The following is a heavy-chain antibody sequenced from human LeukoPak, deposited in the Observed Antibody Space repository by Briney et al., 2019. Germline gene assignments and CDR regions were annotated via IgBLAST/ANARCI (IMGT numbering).Heavy chain of an antibody. D-gene: IGHD3-22*01. CDR3: ARVKGLRYYYDSSGYCDY. CDR2: ISSSSSYI. V-gene: IGHV3-21*01. J-gene: IGHJ4*02. Sequence: NAGGSLRLSCAASGFTFSSYSMNWVRQAPGKGLEWVSSISSSSSYIYYADSVKGRFTISRDNAKNSLYLQMNSLRAEDTAVYYCARVKGLRYYYDSSGYCDYWGQGTLVTVSS. CDR1: GFTFSSYS.